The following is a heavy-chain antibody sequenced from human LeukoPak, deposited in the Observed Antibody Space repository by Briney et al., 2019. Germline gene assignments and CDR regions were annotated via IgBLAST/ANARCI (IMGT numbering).Heavy chain of an antibody. D-gene: IGHD2-8*02. J-gene: IGHJ4*02. V-gene: IGHV3-30*04. CDR1: GFTFSNYA. CDR3: IGGPAITGRLYY. CDR2: ISTDGKNE. Sequence: TGRSLRLSCAPSGFTFSNYAMHWVRQAPGKGLEWVAVISTDGKNEYYADSVKGRFTISRDNSRNTLYLQMNSLRAADKAVFYCIGGPAITGRLYYWGQGTLVTVSS.